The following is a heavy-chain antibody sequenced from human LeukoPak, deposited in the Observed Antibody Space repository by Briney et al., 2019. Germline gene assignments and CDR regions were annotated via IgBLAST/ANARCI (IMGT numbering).Heavy chain of an antibody. V-gene: IGHV3-33*05. CDR3: VRDRGYSTFDY. J-gene: IGHJ4*02. Sequence: PGGSLRLSCAASGFTFSSYGMHWVRQAPGKGLEWVALISSDGNDKLYGDSVKGRFTISRDNAKNSLDLQMNSLRVDDTAVYYCVRDRGYSTFDYWGQGTLVIVSS. CDR1: GFTFSSYG. D-gene: IGHD4-23*01. CDR2: ISSDGNDK.